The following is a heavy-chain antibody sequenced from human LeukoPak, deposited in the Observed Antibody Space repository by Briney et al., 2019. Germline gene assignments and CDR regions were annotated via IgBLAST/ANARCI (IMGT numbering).Heavy chain of an antibody. CDR1: GFTFSSYG. CDR3: AKSPGVLWFGELYYFDY. V-gene: IGHV3-30*02. CDR2: IRYDGSNK. Sequence: GGSLRLSCAASGFTFSSYGMHWVRQAPGKGLEWVAFIRYDGSNKYYADSVKGRFTISRDNSKNTLYLQMNSLRAEDTAVYHCAKSPGVLWFGELYYFDYWGQGTLVTVSS. J-gene: IGHJ4*02. D-gene: IGHD3-10*01.